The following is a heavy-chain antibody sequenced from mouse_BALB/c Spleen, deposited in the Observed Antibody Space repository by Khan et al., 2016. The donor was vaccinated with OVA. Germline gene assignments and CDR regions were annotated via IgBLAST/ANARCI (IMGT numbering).Heavy chain of an antibody. CDR3: ARLGFVALFTY. CDR2: IDPFSGGT. J-gene: IGHJ3*01. CDR1: GYSFTSYY. Sequence: EVQLQQSGPELMKPGASVKISCKACGYSFTSYYIHWMMQSHGKSLEWIGYIDPFSGGTTYNQKFKGQATLTVDKSSSTAYILLSNLTSEDSAVYYCARLGFVALFTYWGQGTLVTVSA. V-gene: IGHV1S135*01. D-gene: IGHD2-2*01.